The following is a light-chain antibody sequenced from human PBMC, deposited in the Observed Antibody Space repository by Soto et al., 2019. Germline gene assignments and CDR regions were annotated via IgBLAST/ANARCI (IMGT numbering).Light chain of an antibody. CDR1: SSNIGSNT. J-gene: IGLJ2*01. Sequence: CVLTQPPSASGTPGQRVASSCSGSSSNIGSNTVNWYQQLPGTAPKLLIYSNNQRPSGVPDRFSGSKSGTSASLAISGLQSEDEADYYCAAWDDSLNGPVFGGGTKVTVL. V-gene: IGLV1-44*01. CDR2: SNN. CDR3: AAWDDSLNGPV.